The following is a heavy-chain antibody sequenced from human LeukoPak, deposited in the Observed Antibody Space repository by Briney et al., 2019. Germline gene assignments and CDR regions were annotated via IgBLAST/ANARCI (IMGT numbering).Heavy chain of an antibody. J-gene: IGHJ4*02. Sequence: GASVKVSCKASGYTFTSYYMHWVRQATGQGLEWMGIINPSGGSTSYAQKFQGRVTMTRDTSTSTVYMELSSLRSEDTAVYYCARDHEYYYGSGSYYPGGCDYWGQGTLVTVSS. V-gene: IGHV1-46*01. CDR3: ARDHEYYYGSGSYYPGGCDY. CDR1: GYTFTSYY. CDR2: INPSGGST. D-gene: IGHD3-10*01.